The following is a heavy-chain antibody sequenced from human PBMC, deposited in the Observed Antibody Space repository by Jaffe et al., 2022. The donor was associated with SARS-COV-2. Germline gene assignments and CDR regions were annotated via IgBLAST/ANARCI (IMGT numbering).Heavy chain of an antibody. D-gene: IGHD5-18*01. V-gene: IGHV3-23*01. CDR2: ISGSGGST. CDR1: GFTFSSYA. CDR3: AIRGDTAMVVGGTFDY. J-gene: IGHJ4*02. Sequence: EVQLLESGGGLVQPGGSLRLSCAASGFTFSSYAMSWVRQAPGKGLEWVSAISGSGGSTYYADSVKGRFTISRDNSKNTLYLQMNSLRAEDTAVYYCAIRGDTAMVVGGTFDYWGQGTLVTVSS.